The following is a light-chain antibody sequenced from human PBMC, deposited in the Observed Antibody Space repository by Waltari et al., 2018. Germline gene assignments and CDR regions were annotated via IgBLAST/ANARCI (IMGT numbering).Light chain of an antibody. V-gene: IGKV3-15*01. CDR3: QRYNNWPPWT. J-gene: IGKJ1*01. CDR1: QSVSSN. Sequence: EIVMTQSPATLSVSPGERATLSCRASQSVSSNLAWYQQKPGQAPRLLIYGASTRGTGIPARFRGGGSGTEFTLTISRMQSEDFAVYYCQRYNNWPPWTFGQGTKVEIK. CDR2: GAS.